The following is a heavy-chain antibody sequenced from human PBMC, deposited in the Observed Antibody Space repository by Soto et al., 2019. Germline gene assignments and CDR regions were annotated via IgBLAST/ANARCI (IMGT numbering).Heavy chain of an antibody. J-gene: IGHJ3*02. V-gene: IGHV3-7*05. Sequence: EVQLVESGGGLVQPGGSLRLSCAASGFTFSNYWMSWVRQAPGKGLEWVANIKEDGSEKNYVDSVKGRFTISRDNAKNSLYLQMISLRAEDTAVYYCARTTAFETWGQGTMVTVSP. CDR2: IKEDGSEK. CDR1: GFTFSNYW. CDR3: ARTTAFET. D-gene: IGHD1-1*01.